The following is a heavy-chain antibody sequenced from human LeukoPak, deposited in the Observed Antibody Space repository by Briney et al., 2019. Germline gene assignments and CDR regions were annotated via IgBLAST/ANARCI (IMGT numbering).Heavy chain of an antibody. Sequence: SETLSLTCTVSGPFIKTYYWSWIRQVPGKGLEWIGHIYDSGNTNYSPSLKSRVTILADTSKSQFSLKLNSVTAADTAVYFCATRRGFELFFDPWGQGTLVTVSS. J-gene: IGHJ5*02. V-gene: IGHV4-59*01. CDR1: GPFIKTYY. CDR3: ATRRGFELFFDP. CDR2: IYDSGNT. D-gene: IGHD3-10*01.